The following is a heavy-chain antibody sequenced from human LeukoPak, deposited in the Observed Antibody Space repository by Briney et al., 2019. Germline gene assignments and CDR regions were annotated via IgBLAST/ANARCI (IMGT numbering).Heavy chain of an antibody. CDR1: GFTFSSYG. D-gene: IGHD2-2*01. Sequence: RPGGSLRLSCAASGFTFSSYGMHWVRQAPGKGLEWVAFIRYDGSNKYYADSVKGRFTISRDNSKNTLYLQMNSLRAEDTAVYYCAKGGRRGAEYCSSTSCYRDTGFDIWGQGTMVTVSS. CDR3: AKGGRRGAEYCSSTSCYRDTGFDI. J-gene: IGHJ3*02. CDR2: IRYDGSNK. V-gene: IGHV3-30*02.